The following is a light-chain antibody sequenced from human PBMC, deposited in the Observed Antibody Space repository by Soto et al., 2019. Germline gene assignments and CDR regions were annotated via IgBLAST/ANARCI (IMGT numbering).Light chain of an antibody. J-gene: IGKJ4*01. CDR3: QQLKSYPLT. V-gene: IGKV1-9*01. CDR1: QGISSY. Sequence: DIQLTQSPSFLSASVGDRVTITCRASQGISSYLAWYQQQPGKAPKLLIYVASNLQSGVPSRFSGSGSGTEFTLTIGSLQPEDFATYYCQQLKSYPLTFGGGKKVEIK. CDR2: VAS.